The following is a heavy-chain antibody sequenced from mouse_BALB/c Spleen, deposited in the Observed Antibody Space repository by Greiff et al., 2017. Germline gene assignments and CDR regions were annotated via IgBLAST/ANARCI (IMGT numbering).Heavy chain of an antibody. CDR3: ARGSPTYFDV. J-gene: IGHJ1*01. CDR2: IYPGDGDT. V-gene: IGHV1-87*01. Sequence: VQLQQSGAELARPGASVKLSCKASGYTFTSYWMQWVKQRPGQGLEWIGAIYPGDGDTRYTQKFKGKATLTADKSSSTAYMQLSSLASEDSAVYYCARGSPTYFDVWGAGTTVTVSS. CDR1: GYTFTSYW. D-gene: IGHD2-10*01.